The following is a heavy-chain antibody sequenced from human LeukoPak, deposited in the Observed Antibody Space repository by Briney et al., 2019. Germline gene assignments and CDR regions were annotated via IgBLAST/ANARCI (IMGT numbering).Heavy chain of an antibody. CDR1: GFTFDDYA. Sequence: GGSLRLSCAASGFTFDDYAMHWVRQAPGKGLEWVSGISWNSGSIGYADSVKGRFTISRDNAKNSLYLQMNSLRAEDMALYHCAKAIAAAGTMPDAFDIWGQGTMVTVSS. CDR3: AKAIAAAGTMPDAFDI. CDR2: ISWNSGSI. V-gene: IGHV3-9*03. D-gene: IGHD6-13*01. J-gene: IGHJ3*02.